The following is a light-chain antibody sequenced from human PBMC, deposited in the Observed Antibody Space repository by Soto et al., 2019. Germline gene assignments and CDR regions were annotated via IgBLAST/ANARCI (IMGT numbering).Light chain of an antibody. CDR2: GAS. J-gene: IGKJ4*02. Sequence: EIVSTQSAATLSVSPGDRATLSCRASHSVSSNYAWYQQRPGEAPRLLIYGASTRATGSPARFSGSGSGTEFTPTIISRQSQDFAVYYCQQYNKRTPDTFGRGTKVDI. CDR1: HSVSSN. V-gene: IGKV3-15*01. CDR3: QQYNKRTPDT.